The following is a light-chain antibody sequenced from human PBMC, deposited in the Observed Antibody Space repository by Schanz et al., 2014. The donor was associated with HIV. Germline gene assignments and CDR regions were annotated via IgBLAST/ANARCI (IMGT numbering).Light chain of an antibody. J-gene: IGLJ2*01. CDR2: DNN. Sequence: QSVLTQPPSVSAAPGQKVTISCSGSSSNIGNNYVSWYQQLPGTAPKLLIYDNNERPSGIPDRFSGSKSGTSATLGITGLQTGDEAEYYCGTWDSSLSVLLFGGGTKLTVL. CDR3: GTWDSSLSVLL. CDR1: SSNIGNNY. V-gene: IGLV1-51*01.